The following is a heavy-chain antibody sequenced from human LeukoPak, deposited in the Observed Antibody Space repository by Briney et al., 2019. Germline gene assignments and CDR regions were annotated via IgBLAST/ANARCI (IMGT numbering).Heavy chain of an antibody. CDR1: GFTFSNYG. J-gene: IGHJ4*02. CDR2: IVGSGVTT. D-gene: IGHD5-18*01. Sequence: GGSLRLSCVASGFTFSNYGMSWVRQAPGKGMEWVSGIVGSGVTTYYADSVKGRFTISRDNSKNTLYLHMNGLRVEDTAIYYCARDERWIQFNYWGQGTLVTVSS. CDR3: ARDERWIQFNY. V-gene: IGHV3-23*01.